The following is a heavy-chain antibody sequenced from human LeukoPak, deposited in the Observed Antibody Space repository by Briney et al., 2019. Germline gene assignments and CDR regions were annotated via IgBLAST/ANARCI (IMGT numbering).Heavy chain of an antibody. CDR1: GFTFSSYS. Sequence: GGSLRLSCTASGFTFSSYSLNWVRQAPGKGLEWVSGINWNGGSTGYADSVKGRFTISRDNAKNSLYLQMSSLRAEDTALYHCARTGTYGQGWFDPWGQGTLVTVSS. CDR3: ARTGTYGQGWFDP. J-gene: IGHJ5*02. CDR2: INWNGGST. V-gene: IGHV3-20*01. D-gene: IGHD1/OR15-1a*01.